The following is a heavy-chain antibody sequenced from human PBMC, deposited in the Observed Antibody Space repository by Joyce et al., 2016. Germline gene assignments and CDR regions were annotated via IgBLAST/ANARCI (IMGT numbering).Heavy chain of an antibody. CDR1: GFTFSTSS. CDR3: ARGGIVYNYSMDL. J-gene: IGHJ6*02. D-gene: IGHD3-22*01. V-gene: IGHV3-21*02. Sequence: EVQLVESGGGLVKPGGSLRIPCAASGFTFSTSSMSWFRRAPGKGLEWVSAISSDSTYIFYADSVKGRFTVSRDNAKNSLYLQMNSLRAEDTAVFFCARGGIVYNYSMDLWGQGTTVTVSS. CDR2: ISSDSTYI.